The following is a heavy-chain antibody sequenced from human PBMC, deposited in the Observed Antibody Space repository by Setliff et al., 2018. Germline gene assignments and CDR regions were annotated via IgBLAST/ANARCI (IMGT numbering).Heavy chain of an antibody. CDR3: VRESRSTWYRRDF. V-gene: IGHV4-39*06. J-gene: IGHJ4*02. CDR1: GGSISSTSSS. D-gene: IGHD6-13*01. Sequence: SETLSLTCTVSGGSISSTSSSWGWVRQPPGKGLEWIGNIYHSGATYYNPSFKSRVTISVDTPKNQFPLKLTSVTAADTAVYYCVRESRSTWYRRDFWGQGTLVTVSS. CDR2: IYHSGAT.